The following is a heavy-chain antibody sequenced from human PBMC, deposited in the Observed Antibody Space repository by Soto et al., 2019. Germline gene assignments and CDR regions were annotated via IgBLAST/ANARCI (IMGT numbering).Heavy chain of an antibody. CDR2: IYAGDYDT. J-gene: IGHJ6*02. Sequence: GESLKISCKGSGYTFTNHWINWVRQMLEKGQERMGIIYAGDYDTRYSPYFHGQNTMSVDKSISTAYLQRIIQKSSDTEKYNRAKKTSEQIGPPYGMDVWGQGTTVTVSS. CDR3: AKKTSEQIGPPYGMDV. V-gene: IGHV5-51*01. D-gene: IGHD6-6*01. CDR1: GYTFTNHW.